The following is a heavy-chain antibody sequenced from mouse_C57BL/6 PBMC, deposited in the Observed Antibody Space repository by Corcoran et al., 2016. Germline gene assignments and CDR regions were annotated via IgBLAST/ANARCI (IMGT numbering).Heavy chain of an antibody. Sequence: QVQLQQSGAELMKPGASVKLSCKATGYTFTGYWIEWVKQRPGHGLEWIGEILPGSGSTNYNEKFKGKATFTADTSSNTDYMQLSILTTEDAAIYYCARDATMATTGVAYWGQGTIVTCSA. D-gene: IGHD2-2*01. J-gene: IGHJ3*01. CDR2: ILPGSGST. V-gene: IGHV1-9*01. CDR3: ARDATMATTGVAY. CDR1: GYTFTGYW.